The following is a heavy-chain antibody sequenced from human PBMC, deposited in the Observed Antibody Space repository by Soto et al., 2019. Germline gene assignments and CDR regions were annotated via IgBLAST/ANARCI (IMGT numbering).Heavy chain of an antibody. CDR2: INPSGGRT. CDR1: GYTFTSNQ. CDR3: ARDAPPTTTGVGPVYAMHV. D-gene: IGHD3-3*01. Sequence: QMQLVQSGAEVKKPGASVKVSCQASGYTFTSNQMHWVRQAPGQGLEWMGMINPSGGRTTYAQRFQGRVMMTRDTSPGTIYMALSSLRSEDTAMYYCARDAPPTTTGVGPVYAMHVWGQGTTVTVS. J-gene: IGHJ6*02. V-gene: IGHV1-46*01.